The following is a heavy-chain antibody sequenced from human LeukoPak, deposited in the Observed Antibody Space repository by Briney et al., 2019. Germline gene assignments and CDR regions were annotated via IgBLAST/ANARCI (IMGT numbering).Heavy chain of an antibody. V-gene: IGHV3-23*01. CDR3: AKSGDGRTGSYFDY. J-gene: IGHJ4*02. CDR1: GFTFSSNA. D-gene: IGHD2-15*01. CDR2: IGGSGGST. Sequence: PGGSLRLSCAASGFTFSSNAMSWVRQAPGKGLEWVSGIGGSGGSTYYADSVKGRFAISRDNSKNTLYLQMNSLRAEDTAVYYCAKSGDGRTGSYFDYWGQGTLVTVSS.